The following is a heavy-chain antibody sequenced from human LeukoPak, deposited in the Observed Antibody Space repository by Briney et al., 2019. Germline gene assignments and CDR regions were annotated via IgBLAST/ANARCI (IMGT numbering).Heavy chain of an antibody. CDR2: IRYDGSNK. CDR3: ATLKTYYYDSSGYYPMID. J-gene: IGHJ4*02. V-gene: IGHV3-30*02. Sequence: PGGSLRLSCAASGFTFSSYGMHWVRQAPGKGLEWVAFIRYDGSNKYYADSVKGRFTISRDNSKNTLYLQMNSLRAEDTAVYYCATLKTYYYDSSGYYPMIDWGQGTLVTVSS. D-gene: IGHD3-22*01. CDR1: GFTFSSYG.